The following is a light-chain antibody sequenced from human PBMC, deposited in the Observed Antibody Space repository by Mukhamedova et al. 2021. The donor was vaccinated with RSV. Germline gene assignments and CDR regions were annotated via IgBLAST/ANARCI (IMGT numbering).Light chain of an antibody. Sequence: GKAPKLLISAASTLQSGVPSRFSGSGSGTDFTLTINSLQAEDFAPYYCQQFNTDPITFGQGTRLEIK. V-gene: IGKV1-9*01. CDR2: AAS. CDR3: QQFNTDPIT. J-gene: IGKJ5*01.